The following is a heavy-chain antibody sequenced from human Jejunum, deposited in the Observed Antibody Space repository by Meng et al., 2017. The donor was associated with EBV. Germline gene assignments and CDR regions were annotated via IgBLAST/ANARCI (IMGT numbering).Heavy chain of an antibody. CDR1: GDRFGTYS. D-gene: IGHD4-17*01. CDR2: TVPIFGTT. CDR3: ARAGGDYEDY. J-gene: IGHJ4*02. V-gene: IGHV1-69*15. Sequence: QEEVGQSGAEVKKPGSSVKVSCKASGDRFGTYSVSWVRQAPGQGLEWMGNTVPIFGTTSYAQKFQGRVTITADESTRTAFMELRNLRSEDSAMYYCARAGGDYEDYWGQGTLVTVSS.